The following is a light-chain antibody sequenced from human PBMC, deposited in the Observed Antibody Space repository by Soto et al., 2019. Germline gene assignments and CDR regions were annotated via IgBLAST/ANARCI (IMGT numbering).Light chain of an antibody. CDR2: GAS. J-gene: IGKJ2*01. CDR1: QSVSSSY. CDR3: QQYGRSSYA. Sequence: EIVLTQSPGTLSLSPGERATLSCRASQSVSSSYLAWYQQKPGQAPRLLIYGASRRATGIPDRFIGSGSGTDFPLTISRLEPEDFAVYYCQQYGRSSYAFGQGTKLEIK. V-gene: IGKV3-20*01.